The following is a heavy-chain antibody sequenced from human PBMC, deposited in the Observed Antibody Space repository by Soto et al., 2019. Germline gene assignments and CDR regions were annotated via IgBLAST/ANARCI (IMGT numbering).Heavy chain of an antibody. CDR2: IFSNDDK. Sequence: QITLKESGPTLVKPTQTLTLTCTFSGFSLSISGVGVGWIRQPPGKALEWLALIFSNDDKRYSPSLKSRLSITKDTSKDPVVLIMNNIDPVDPATYYCSHRRGSGLFGMDVWGQGTTVTVSS. D-gene: IGHD3-10*01. CDR3: SHRRGSGLFGMDV. CDR1: GFSLSISGVG. V-gene: IGHV2-5*01. J-gene: IGHJ6*02.